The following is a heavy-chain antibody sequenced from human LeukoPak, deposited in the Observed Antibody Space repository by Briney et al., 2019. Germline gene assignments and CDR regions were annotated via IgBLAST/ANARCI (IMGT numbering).Heavy chain of an antibody. CDR2: IKQDGSEK. D-gene: IGHD1-26*01. CDR1: GFTFSSYW. J-gene: IGHJ4*02. Sequence: PRGSLRLSCVASGFTFSSYWMAWVRQAPGKGLEWMANIKQDGSEKYYADSVKGRFTISRDNAKKSLFLQMNSLRAEDTAVYYCARDPARGTGGYSTVAYWGQGALVTVSS. V-gene: IGHV3-7*05. CDR3: ARDPARGTGGYSTVAY.